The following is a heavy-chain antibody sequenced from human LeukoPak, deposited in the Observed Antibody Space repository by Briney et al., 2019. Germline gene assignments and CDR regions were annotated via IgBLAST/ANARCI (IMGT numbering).Heavy chain of an antibody. V-gene: IGHV4-59*05. CDR1: GGSISSYY. CDR2: IYYSGST. D-gene: IGHD2-2*01. CDR3: AGSYPVFDY. Sequence: PSETLSLTCTVSGGSISSYYWSWIRQPPGKGLEWIGSIYYSGSTYYNPSLKSRVTISVDTSKSQFSLKLSSVTAADTAVYYCAGSYPVFDYWGQGTLVTVSS. J-gene: IGHJ4*02.